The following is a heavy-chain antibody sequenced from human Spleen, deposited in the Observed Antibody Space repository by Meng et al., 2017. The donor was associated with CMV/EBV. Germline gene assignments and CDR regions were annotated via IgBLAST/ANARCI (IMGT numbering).Heavy chain of an antibody. CDR2: INPYSGAT. CDR1: GGTFSSYA. D-gene: IGHD3-3*01. J-gene: IGHJ4*02. Sequence: ASVKVSCKASGGTFSSYAISWVRQAPGQGLEWMGWINPYSGATNYAQNFQGRVTMTRHTSISTAYMELSSLMSDDTAVYYCASAGRKPTKVFGVVIEQRPRDHFDFYSFEYWGQGTLVTVSS. CDR3: ASAGRKPTKVFGVVIEQRPRDHFDFYSFEY. V-gene: IGHV1-2*02.